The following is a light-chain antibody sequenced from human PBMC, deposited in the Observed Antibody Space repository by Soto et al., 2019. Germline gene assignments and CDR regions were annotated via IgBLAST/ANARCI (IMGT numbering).Light chain of an antibody. CDR3: QQYGSSPLT. CDR1: QSVSSSY. Sequence: EIVLTQSPGTLSLSPGERATLSCRASQSVSSSYLAWYQQKPGQAPRLLIYGASSRSTGMPDRFSGSGSGTDVTLTISRLEPEDFAVYYCQQYGSSPLTFGGGTKVDIK. CDR2: GAS. J-gene: IGKJ4*01. V-gene: IGKV3-20*01.